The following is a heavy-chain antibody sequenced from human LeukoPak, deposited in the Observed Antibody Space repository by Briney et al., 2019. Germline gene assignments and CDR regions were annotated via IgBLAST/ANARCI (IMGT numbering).Heavy chain of an antibody. Sequence: ASETLSLTCTVSGGSISSYYWSWIRQPPGKGLEWIGYIYYSGSTNYNPSLKSRVTISVDTSKNQFSLKLSSVTAADTAVYYCASRISLYYFDYWGQGTLVIVSS. D-gene: IGHD3-10*01. CDR1: GGSISSYY. CDR2: IYYSGST. CDR3: ASRISLYYFDY. J-gene: IGHJ4*02. V-gene: IGHV4-59*08.